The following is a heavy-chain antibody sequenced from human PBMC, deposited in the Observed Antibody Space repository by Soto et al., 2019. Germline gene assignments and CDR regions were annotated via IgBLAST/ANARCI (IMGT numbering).Heavy chain of an antibody. CDR1: GYTFTSYG. Sequence: ASVKVSCKASGYTFTSYGISWVRQAPGQGLEWMGWISAYNGNTNYAQKLQGRVTMTTDTSTSTAYMEMRSLRSDDTAVYYCTRDNGSGTYRFFYYYYGKDVCGQGTTVTVSS. CDR3: TRDNGSGTYRFFYYYYGKDV. J-gene: IGHJ6*02. D-gene: IGHD3-10*01. V-gene: IGHV1-18*01. CDR2: ISAYNGNT.